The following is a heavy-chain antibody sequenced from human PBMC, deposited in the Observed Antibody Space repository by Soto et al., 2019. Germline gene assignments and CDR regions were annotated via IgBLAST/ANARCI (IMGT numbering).Heavy chain of an antibody. V-gene: IGHV1-69*13. CDR3: ARSQGSSTSLEIYYYYYYGMDV. J-gene: IGHJ6*02. CDR1: GYTFTSYG. Sequence: GASVKVSCKASGYTFTSYGISWVRQAPGQGLEWMGGIIPIYGTANYAQKFQGRVTITADESTSTAYMELSSLRSEDTAVYYCARSQGSSTSLEIYYYYYYGMDVWGQGTTVTVSS. D-gene: IGHD2-2*01. CDR2: IIPIYGTA.